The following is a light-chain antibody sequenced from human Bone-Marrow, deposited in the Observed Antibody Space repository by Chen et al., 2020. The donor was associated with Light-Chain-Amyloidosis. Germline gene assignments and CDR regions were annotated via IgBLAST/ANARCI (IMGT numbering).Light chain of an antibody. CDR1: QDVASG. J-gene: IGKJ1*01. V-gene: IGKV1-12*01. CDR3: QQASTYPPWT. Sequence: DIQMTQSPSSVSASIGDRVTITCRASQDVASGVAWYQQKPGRAPKLLMYATSVLPSGVSLRFSGSGSGTDFSLTITSLQPEDLAVYYCQQASTYPPWTFGQGTKVENK. CDR2: ATS.